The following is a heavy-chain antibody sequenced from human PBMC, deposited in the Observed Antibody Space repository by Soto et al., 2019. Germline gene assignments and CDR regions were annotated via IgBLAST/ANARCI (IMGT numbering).Heavy chain of an antibody. D-gene: IGHD3-3*01. V-gene: IGHV2-5*02. J-gene: IGHJ4*02. CDR2: IYWDDDK. CDR1: AFSLSTRGEG. CDR3: ARTLRFLDSPISDC. Sequence: SRPTPVNRTQTLTLTCTCSAFSLSTRGEGVGWIRQPPGKALEWLVFIYWDDDKRYSPSLKTRLTISKDTSKNRVVRTMTNMDPVDTATYYCARTLRFLDSPISDCWGQGTLVTVSS.